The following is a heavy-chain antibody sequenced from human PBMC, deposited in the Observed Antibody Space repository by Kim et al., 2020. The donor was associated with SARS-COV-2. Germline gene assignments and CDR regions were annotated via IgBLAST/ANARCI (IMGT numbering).Heavy chain of an antibody. D-gene: IGHD6-6*01. CDR2: IYSGGST. J-gene: IGHJ3*02. CDR3: ARDRRRDSSSSGGSDAFDI. CDR1: GFTVSSNY. Sequence: GGSLRLSCAASGFTVSSNYMSWVRQAPGKGLEWVSVIYSGGSTYYADSVKGRFTISRDNSKNTRYLQMNSLRAEDTAVYYCARDRRRDSSSSGGSDAFDIWGQGTMVTVSS. V-gene: IGHV3-53*01.